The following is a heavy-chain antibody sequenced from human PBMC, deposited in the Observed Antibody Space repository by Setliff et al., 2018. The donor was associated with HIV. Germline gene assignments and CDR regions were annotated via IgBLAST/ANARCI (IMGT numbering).Heavy chain of an antibody. V-gene: IGHV1-18*01. D-gene: IGHD1-26*01. CDR1: GYIFGNYG. CDR2: ISGHNGNT. CDR3: TRGPWSKVVTTDTFDI. J-gene: IGHJ3*02. Sequence: ASVKVSCKASGYIFGNYGINWVRQAPGQGLEWMGWISGHNGNTNSAQKVQGRVIMTTDTSTSTAYMELRSLRSDDAAVYYCTRGPWSKVVTTDTFDIWGQGTMGTVSS.